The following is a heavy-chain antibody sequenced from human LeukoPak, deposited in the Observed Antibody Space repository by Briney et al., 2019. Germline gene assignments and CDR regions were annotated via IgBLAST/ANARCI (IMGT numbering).Heavy chain of an antibody. V-gene: IGHV4-4*09. J-gene: IGHJ4*02. CDR3: ARRYYDRSGYYYFDY. CDR1: GGFISSYY. D-gene: IGHD3-22*01. CDR2: IYTSGST. Sequence: SETLSLICTVSGGFISSYYWSWIRQPPGKGLEEIGYIYTSGSTNFNPSLKGRVTISVDPPKNQFSLKLGPVNAAGTAVYYCARRYYDRSGYYYFDYWGQGNLVSVSS.